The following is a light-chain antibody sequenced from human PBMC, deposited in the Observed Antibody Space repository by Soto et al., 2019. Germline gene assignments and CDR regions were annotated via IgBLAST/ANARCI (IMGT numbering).Light chain of an antibody. V-gene: IGKV3-15*01. CDR3: QQYNSYSGT. J-gene: IGKJ1*01. Sequence: EIVMAQSPTTLSVSPGERATPSCRASQSVSSNLAWYQQKPGQAPRLLIYGASTRATGIPARFSGSGSGTEFTLTISSLQPDDFATYYCQQYNSYSGTFGQGTKVDIK. CDR1: QSVSSN. CDR2: GAS.